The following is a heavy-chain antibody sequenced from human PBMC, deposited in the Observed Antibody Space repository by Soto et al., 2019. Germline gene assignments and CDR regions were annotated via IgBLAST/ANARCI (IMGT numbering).Heavy chain of an antibody. J-gene: IGHJ6*02. CDR3: ARAHYGDYGYGMDV. Sequence: QLQLQESGSGLVKPSQTLSLTCAVSGGSISSGGYSWSWIRQPPGKGLEWIGYIYHGGYTYYNPSLMSRVTISVDRSKNQFSLKLSSVTAADTAVYYCARAHYGDYGYGMDVWGQGTTVTVSS. V-gene: IGHV4-30-2*01. D-gene: IGHD4-17*01. CDR2: IYHGGYT. CDR1: GGSISSGGYS.